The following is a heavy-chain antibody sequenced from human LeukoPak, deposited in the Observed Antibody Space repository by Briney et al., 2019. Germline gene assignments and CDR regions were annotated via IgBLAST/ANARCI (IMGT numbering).Heavy chain of an antibody. CDR1: GYSFTSYW. V-gene: IGHV5-51*01. D-gene: IGHD2-2*01. CDR2: IYPGDSDT. CDR3: ATLPRRVVPAAISWFDP. J-gene: IGHJ5*02. Sequence: GESLKISCKGSGYSFTSYWIGWVRQMHGKGLEWMGLIYPGDSDTRYSPSFQGQVTISADKSISNAYLQWSSLKASDTSMYYCATLPRRVVPAAISWFDPWGQGTLVTVSS.